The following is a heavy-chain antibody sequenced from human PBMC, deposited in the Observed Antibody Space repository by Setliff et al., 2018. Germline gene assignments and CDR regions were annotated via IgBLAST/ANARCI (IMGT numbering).Heavy chain of an antibody. CDR3: AREDWNGNAFDI. J-gene: IGHJ3*02. Sequence: SETLSLTCTVSGGSVSSTSHYWGWIRQPPGKGMEWIGSVYPNGNTNYNPSLKRRVNMSADSFKNNLSLRLKYVTAADTAVYYCAREDWNGNAFDIWGPGTMVTVSS. D-gene: IGHD1-1*01. V-gene: IGHV4-39*07. CDR1: GGSVSSTSHY. CDR2: VYPNGNT.